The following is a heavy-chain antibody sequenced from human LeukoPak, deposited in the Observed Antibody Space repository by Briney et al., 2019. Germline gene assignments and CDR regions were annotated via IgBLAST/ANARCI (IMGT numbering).Heavy chain of an antibody. D-gene: IGHD7-27*01. J-gene: IGHJ4*02. Sequence: GRSLRLSCAASGFTFSDYVMHWVRQAPGKGLEWVAVISYDGSKNYYADSVKGRFTISRDNSKNTLYLQLNTLRAEDTAVYYCAKDAGTWGYGYNFDYRGQGTLVTVSS. CDR2: ISYDGSKN. V-gene: IGHV3-30-3*01. CDR1: GFTFSDYV. CDR3: AKDAGTWGYGYNFDY.